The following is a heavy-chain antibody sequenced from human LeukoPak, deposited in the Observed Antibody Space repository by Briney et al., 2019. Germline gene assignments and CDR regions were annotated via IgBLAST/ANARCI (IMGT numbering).Heavy chain of an antibody. Sequence: GGSLRLSCAASGFTFSSYAMHWVRQAPGEGLDWVAFIRFDGSIKYYADSVKGRFTISRDNSRNTLYLQMNSLRAEDTAVYYCAKNVAAADFNPSFDYWGQGTLLTVSS. CDR1: GFTFSSYA. V-gene: IGHV3-30*02. D-gene: IGHD6-13*01. CDR2: IRFDGSIK. J-gene: IGHJ4*01. CDR3: AKNVAAADFNPSFDY.